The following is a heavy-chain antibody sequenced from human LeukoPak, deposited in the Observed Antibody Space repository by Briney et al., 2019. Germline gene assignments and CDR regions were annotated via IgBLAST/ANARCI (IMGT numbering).Heavy chain of an antibody. D-gene: IGHD2-2*03. J-gene: IGHJ4*02. V-gene: IGHV5-51*01. CDR1: GYSFPTYW. Sequence: GESLKISCKGSGYSFPTYWIAWVRQMPGKGLEWMGIIYPDESNIRYSPSFQGQVTISADKSISTAYLQWSSLKASDTAMYYCARPPSRGYSSSFEYWGQGTQVTVSS. CDR2: IYPDESNI. CDR3: ARPPSRGYSSSFEY.